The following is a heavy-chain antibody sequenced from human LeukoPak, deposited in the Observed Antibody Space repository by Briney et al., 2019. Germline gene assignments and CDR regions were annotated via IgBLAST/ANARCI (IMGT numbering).Heavy chain of an antibody. D-gene: IGHD3-22*01. CDR3: ASEAYDSSGLFDY. J-gene: IGHJ4*02. CDR1: EYTFTSYD. Sequence: ASVKVSCKTSEYTFTSYDVNWVRQATGQGLEWMGWMNPKSGNTGYAQKFQGRVTMTRDTSTSTVYMELSSLRSEDTAVYYCASEAYDSSGLFDYWGQGTLVTVSS. V-gene: IGHV1-8*01. CDR2: MNPKSGNT.